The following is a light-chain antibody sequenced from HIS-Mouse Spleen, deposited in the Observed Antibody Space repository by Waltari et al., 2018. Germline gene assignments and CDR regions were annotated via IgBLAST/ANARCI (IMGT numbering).Light chain of an antibody. CDR2: DVS. V-gene: IGLV2-14*03. J-gene: IGLJ3*02. CDR1: SRDVGGYNY. CDR3: SSYTSSSTLV. Sequence: QSALTQPASVSGSPGQSITISCTGTSRDVGGYNYFSWYQQHPGKAPNLMFYDVSNRPSGVSNRFSGSKSGNTASLTISGLQAEDEADYYCSSYTSSSTLVFGGGTKLTVL.